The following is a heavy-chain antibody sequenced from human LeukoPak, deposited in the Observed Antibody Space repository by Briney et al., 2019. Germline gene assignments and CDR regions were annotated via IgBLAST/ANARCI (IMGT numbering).Heavy chain of an antibody. CDR2: IIPIFGTA. J-gene: IGHJ3*02. Sequence: SVKVSCKASEGTFSSYAISWVRQAPGQGLEWMGRIIPIFGTANYAQKFQGRVTITTDESTSTAYMELSSLRSEDTAVYYCAREDYYDSSGNDAFDIWGQGTMVTVSS. CDR3: AREDYYDSSGNDAFDI. CDR1: EGTFSSYA. D-gene: IGHD3-22*01. V-gene: IGHV1-69*05.